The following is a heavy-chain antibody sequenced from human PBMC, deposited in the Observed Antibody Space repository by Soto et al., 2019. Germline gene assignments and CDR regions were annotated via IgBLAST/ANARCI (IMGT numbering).Heavy chain of an antibody. J-gene: IGHJ6*02. Sequence: QVQLQESGPGLVKPSETLSLTCTVSGGSIPNYYCSWFRQPPGKGLEWIGYIRYAGYSVYNLSLKRRVTMSMDTSKTQFSLMLESVTVTDTAVYYCARHGFGSLHGLVDVWGQGTTVIVSS. V-gene: IGHV4-59*08. CDR3: ARHGFGSLHGLVDV. CDR2: IRYAGYS. CDR1: GGSIPNYY. D-gene: IGHD3-10*01.